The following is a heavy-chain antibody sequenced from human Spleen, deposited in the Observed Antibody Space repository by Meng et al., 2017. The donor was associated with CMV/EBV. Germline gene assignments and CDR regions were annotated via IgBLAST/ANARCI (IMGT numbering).Heavy chain of an antibody. CDR3: ARVGGYYWFDP. J-gene: IGHJ5*02. D-gene: IGHD1-26*01. CDR1: GGSISSGDYY. Sequence: QVQLQESGPGLVKPSGTLSLTCAVSGGSISSGDYYWSWIRQPPGKGLEWIGYIFYSGSTYYNPSLKSRLTISLDTSKNQFSLKLTSVTAADTAVYYCARVGGYYWFDPWGQGTLVTVSS. V-gene: IGHV4-30-4*01. CDR2: IFYSGST.